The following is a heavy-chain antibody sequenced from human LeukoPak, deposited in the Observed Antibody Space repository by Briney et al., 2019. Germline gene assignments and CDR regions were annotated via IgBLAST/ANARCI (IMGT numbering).Heavy chain of an antibody. CDR1: GFTFSSYA. CDR3: ARDPSSGWYLKGWFDP. Sequence: GGSLRLSCGASGFTFSSYAMHWVRQAPGKGLEYVSAITNSGGSTYYTNSVKGRFTISRDNSKNTLYLQMNSLRAEDTAVYYCARDPSSGWYLKGWFDPWGQGTLVTVSS. V-gene: IGHV3-64*01. CDR2: ITNSGGST. D-gene: IGHD6-19*01. J-gene: IGHJ5*02.